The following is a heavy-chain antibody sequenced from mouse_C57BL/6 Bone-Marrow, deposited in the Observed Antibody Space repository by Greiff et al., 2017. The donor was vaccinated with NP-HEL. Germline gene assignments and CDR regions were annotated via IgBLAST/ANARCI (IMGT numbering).Heavy chain of an antibody. J-gene: IGHJ4*01. CDR2: INPGSGGT. V-gene: IGHV1-54*01. CDR3: ARIGAMDY. CDR1: GYAFTNYL. Sequence: GTSVKVSCKASGYAFTNYLIEWVKQRPGQGLEWIGVINPGSGGTNYNEKFKGKATLTADKSSSTAYMQLSSLTSEDSAVYFCARIGAMDYWGQGTSVTVSS.